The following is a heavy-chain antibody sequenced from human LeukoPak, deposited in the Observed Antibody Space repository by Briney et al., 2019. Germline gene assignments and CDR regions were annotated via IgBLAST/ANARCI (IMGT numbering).Heavy chain of an antibody. J-gene: IGHJ4*02. CDR1: GGSVSSGDSY. CDR3: ARDRGYSYGPFDS. D-gene: IGHD5-18*01. Sequence: PSQTLSLTCTVSGGSVSSGDSYWSWIRQPPGKGLEWLGYINYSGYTLYNAYLRSRVTISIDKSKTHFSLKVSSVTAANTAMYYCARDRGYSYGPFDSWGQGTLVTVSS. CDR2: INYSGYT. V-gene: IGHV4-30-4*01.